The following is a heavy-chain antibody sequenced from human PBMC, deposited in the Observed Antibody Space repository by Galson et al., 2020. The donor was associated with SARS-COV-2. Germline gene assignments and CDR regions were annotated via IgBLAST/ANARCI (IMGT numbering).Heavy chain of an antibody. D-gene: IGHD3-22*01. Sequence: TGGSLRLSCAASGFTFSSYSMNWVRQAPGKGLEWVSSISSSSYIYYADSVKSRFTISRDNAKNSLYLQMNSLRAEDTAVYYCARVSGAWYYYDSSGYADYWGQGTLVTVSS. CDR2: ISSSSYI. CDR1: GFTFSSYS. V-gene: IGHV3-21*01. J-gene: IGHJ4*02. CDR3: ARVSGAWYYYDSSGYADY.